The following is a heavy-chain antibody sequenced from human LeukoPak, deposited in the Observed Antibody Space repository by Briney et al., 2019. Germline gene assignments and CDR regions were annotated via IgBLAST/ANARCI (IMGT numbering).Heavy chain of an antibody. J-gene: IGHJ4*02. Sequence: GGSLRLSCAASGFIFSGYYMNWIPQAPGKGLQGVAYICNGGDNIYYAEAVKGRFHISREDAKDSLYLQMDDLRVEDTAVYYCARDLVGFYPLIDYGGQGTLVTVSS. V-gene: IGHV3-11*01. CDR2: ICNGGDNI. D-gene: IGHD2-8*02. CDR3: ARDLVGFYPLIDY. CDR1: GFIFSGYY.